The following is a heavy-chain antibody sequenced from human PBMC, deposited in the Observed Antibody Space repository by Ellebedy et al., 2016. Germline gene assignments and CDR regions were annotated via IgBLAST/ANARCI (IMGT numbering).Heavy chain of an antibody. CDR3: ARVGCDSTDCYTPIY. CDR2: ISSAGSP. V-gene: IGHV3-23*01. J-gene: IGHJ4*02. Sequence: GGSLRLSCAASGFTFSGFAMSWVRQAPGKGLEWVSTISSAGSPNYADSVRGRFTISSDSSKDTLYLEMNSLRAEDTAVYYCARVGCDSTDCYTPIYWGQGTLVTVSS. D-gene: IGHD2-2*02. CDR1: GFTFSGFA.